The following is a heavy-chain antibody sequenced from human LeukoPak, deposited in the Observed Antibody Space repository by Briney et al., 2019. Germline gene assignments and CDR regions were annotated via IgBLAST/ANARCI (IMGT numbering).Heavy chain of an antibody. CDR1: GYSISSGYY. CDR3: ARTTEGYCRGVSCYDYYYYMDV. V-gene: IGHV4-38-2*02. CDR2: IYHSGST. D-gene: IGHD2-15*01. J-gene: IGHJ6*03. Sequence: SETLSLTCTVSGYSISSGYYWGWIRQPPGKGLEWIGSIYHSGSTYYNPSLKSRVTISVDTSKNQFSLKLSSVTAADTAVYYCARTTEGYCRGVSCYDYYYYMDVWGKGTTVTVSS.